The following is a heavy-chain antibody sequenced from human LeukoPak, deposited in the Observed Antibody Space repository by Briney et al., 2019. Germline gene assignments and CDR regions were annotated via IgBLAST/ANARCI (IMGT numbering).Heavy chain of an antibody. J-gene: IGHJ4*02. V-gene: IGHV4-59*01. CDR3: ARTDRMAAFSYYFDY. CDR2: IYYSGST. CDR1: GGSISSYY. Sequence: SETLSLTCTVSGGSISSYYWSWIRQPPGKGLEWIGYIYYSGSTNYNPSLKSRITISVDMSKNQFSLKLSSVTAADTAVYYCARTDRMAAFSYYFDYWGQGTLVTVSS. D-gene: IGHD6-13*01.